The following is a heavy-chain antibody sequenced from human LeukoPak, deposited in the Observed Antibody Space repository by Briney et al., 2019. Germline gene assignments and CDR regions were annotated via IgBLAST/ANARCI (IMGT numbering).Heavy chain of an antibody. D-gene: IGHD2-15*01. J-gene: IGHJ6*03. Sequence: SETLSLTCTVSGGSISSYYWSWIRQPPGKGLEWIGYIYYSGSTNYNPSLKSRVTISVDTSKNQFSLKLNSVTAADTAVYYCARVGDYYSYMDVWGKGTTVTVSS. CDR2: IYYSGST. CDR3: ARVGDYYSYMDV. V-gene: IGHV4-59*01. CDR1: GGSISSYY.